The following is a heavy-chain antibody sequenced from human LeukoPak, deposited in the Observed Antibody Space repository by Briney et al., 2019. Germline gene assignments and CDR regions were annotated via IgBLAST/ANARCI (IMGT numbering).Heavy chain of an antibody. CDR3: ARVSSGWYGVWFDP. J-gene: IGHJ5*02. D-gene: IGHD6-19*01. V-gene: IGHV1-8*03. CDR2: MNPNSGNT. Sequence: ASVEVSCKASGYTFTSYDINWVRQATGQGLEWMGWMNPNSGNTGYAQKFQGRVTITRNTSISTAYMELSSLRSEDTAVYYCARVSSGWYGVWFDPWGQGTLVTVSS. CDR1: GYTFTSYD.